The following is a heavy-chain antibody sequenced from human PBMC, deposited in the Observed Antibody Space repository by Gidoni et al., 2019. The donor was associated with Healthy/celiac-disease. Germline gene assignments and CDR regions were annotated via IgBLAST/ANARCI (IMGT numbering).Heavy chain of an antibody. CDR3: ARDSPRTTVTPFDY. CDR2: ISSSGSTI. V-gene: IGHV3-48*03. J-gene: IGHJ4*02. CDR1: GFTFGSYE. Sequence: EVQLVESGGGLVQPGGSLRLSCAASGFTFGSYEMNWVRQAPGKGLEWVSYISSSGSTIYYADSVKGRFTISRDNAKNSLYLQMNSLRAEDTAVYYCARDSPRTTVTPFDYWGQGTLVTVSS. D-gene: IGHD4-17*01.